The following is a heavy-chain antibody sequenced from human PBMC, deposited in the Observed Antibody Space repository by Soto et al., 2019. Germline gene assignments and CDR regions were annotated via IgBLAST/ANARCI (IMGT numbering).Heavy chain of an antibody. V-gene: IGHV1-18*04. Sequence: EASVKVSCKASGYTFTSYGISWVRQAPGQGLEWMGWISAYYGNTNYAQKLQGRVTMTTDTSTSTAYMELRSLRSDDTAVYYCARATNYYYYGMDVWGQGTTVTVSS. CDR3: ARATNYYYYGMDV. CDR1: GYTFTSYG. CDR2: ISAYYGNT. J-gene: IGHJ6*02.